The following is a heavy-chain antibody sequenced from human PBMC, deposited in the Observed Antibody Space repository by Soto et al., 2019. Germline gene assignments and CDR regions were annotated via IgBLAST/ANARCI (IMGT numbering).Heavy chain of an antibody. CDR3: GRGGGVDMLTGRYVARYYFGD. D-gene: IGHD3-9*01. Sequence: EVQLVESGGGLVKPGGSLRLSCAASGFTFSSYSMNWVRQAPGKGLEWVSSISSSSSYIYYADSVKGRFTISRDNAKNSLYLQMNSLRAEGRSVYYCGRGGGVDMLTGRYVARYYFGDWGQGTLVTVSS. CDR2: ISSSSSYI. V-gene: IGHV3-21*01. J-gene: IGHJ4*02. CDR1: GFTFSSYS.